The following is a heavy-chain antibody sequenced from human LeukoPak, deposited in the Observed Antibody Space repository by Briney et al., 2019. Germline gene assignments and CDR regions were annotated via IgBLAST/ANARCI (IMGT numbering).Heavy chain of an antibody. V-gene: IGHV4-34*01. CDR3: ARRSYYYGSGRRFYYMDV. CDR2: INHSGST. J-gene: IGHJ6*03. D-gene: IGHD3-10*01. CDR1: GGSFSGYY. Sequence: SETLSLTCAVYGGSFSGYYWSWIRQPPGKGLEWIGEINHSGSTNYNPSLKSQVTISVDTSKNQFSLKLSSVTAADTAVYYCARRSYYYGSGRRFYYMDVWGKGTTVTISS.